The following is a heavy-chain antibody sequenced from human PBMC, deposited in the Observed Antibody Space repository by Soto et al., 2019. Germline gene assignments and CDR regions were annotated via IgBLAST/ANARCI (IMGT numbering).Heavy chain of an antibody. CDR3: ARDPATVTTRYYYGMDV. CDR2: IWYDGSNK. CDR1: GFTFSSYG. D-gene: IGHD4-17*01. Sequence: QVQLVESGGGVVQSGRSLRLSCAASGFTFSSYGMHWVRQAPGKGLEWVAVIWYDGSNKYYADSVKGRFTISRDNSKNTLYLQMNSLRAEDTAVYYCARDPATVTTRYYYGMDVWGQGTTVTVSS. J-gene: IGHJ6*02. V-gene: IGHV3-33*01.